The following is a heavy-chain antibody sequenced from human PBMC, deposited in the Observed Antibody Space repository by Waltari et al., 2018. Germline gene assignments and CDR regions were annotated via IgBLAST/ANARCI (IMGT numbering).Heavy chain of an antibody. CDR2: IRSKAYGGTT. V-gene: IGHV3-49*04. Sequence: EVQVVESGGGLVQPGRSLRLSCTASGFTFGDYAMNWVRQAPGKGLEWVGLIRSKAYGGTTEYAASVKGRFTISRDDSKSIAYLQMNSLKTEDTAVYYCTRGLAYYFDYWGQGTLVTVSS. J-gene: IGHJ4*02. CDR1: GFTFGDYA. CDR3: TRGLAYYFDY.